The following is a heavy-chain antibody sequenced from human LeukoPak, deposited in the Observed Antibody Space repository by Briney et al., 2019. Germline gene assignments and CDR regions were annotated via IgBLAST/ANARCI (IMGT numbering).Heavy chain of an antibody. Sequence: GRSLRLSCAASGFTFSSYAMHWVRQAPGKGLVWVSRINKDGRTINYADSVKGRFTISRDNAKNTLYLQMNSLRAEDTAVYYCARGWTGYYAIDNWGQGTLVTVSS. D-gene: IGHD3/OR15-3a*01. V-gene: IGHV3-74*01. CDR2: INKDGRTI. J-gene: IGHJ4*02. CDR3: ARGWTGYYAIDN. CDR1: GFTFSSYA.